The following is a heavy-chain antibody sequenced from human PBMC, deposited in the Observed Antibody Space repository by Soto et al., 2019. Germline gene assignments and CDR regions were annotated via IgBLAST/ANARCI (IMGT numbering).Heavy chain of an antibody. V-gene: IGHV4-34*01. D-gene: IGHD2-15*01. CDR1: GGSFSGYY. Sequence: QVQLQQWGAGLLKPSETLSLTCAVYGGSFSGYYWSWIRQPPGKGLEWIGEINHSGSTNYNPSLKSRVTISVDTSKNQFSLKLSSVTAADTAVYYCASRDHPGRLGYCSGGSCSLAFDIWGQGTMVTVSS. CDR3: ASRDHPGRLGYCSGGSCSLAFDI. CDR2: INHSGST. J-gene: IGHJ3*02.